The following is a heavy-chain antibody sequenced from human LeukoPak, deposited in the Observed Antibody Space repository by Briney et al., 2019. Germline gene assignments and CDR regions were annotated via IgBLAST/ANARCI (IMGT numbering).Heavy chain of an antibody. D-gene: IGHD3-22*01. CDR3: ARFTYYDDSSGYMRLDY. CDR2: IYPGNSDT. CDR1: GYTFASYW. J-gene: IGHJ4*02. Sequence: GESLKISCKGSGYTFASYWIGWVRQMPGKGQEWMGIIYPGNSDTRYSPSFQGQVTISADKSITTAYVQWSSLKASDTAMYYCARFTYYDDSSGYMRLDYWGQGTLVTVSS. V-gene: IGHV5-51*01.